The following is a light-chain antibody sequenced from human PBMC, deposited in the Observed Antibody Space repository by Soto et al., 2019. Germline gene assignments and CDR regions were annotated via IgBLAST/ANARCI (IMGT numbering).Light chain of an antibody. V-gene: IGKV1-39*01. CDR3: QQTYSAPIT. CDR2: AGS. J-gene: IGKJ5*01. Sequence: DIQMTQSTSSLSASVGDTFIITCRASQTIVGHLNWYQLIPGKAPTLLIYAGSSLQSGVPSRFRVTGTGTDFTLTITNLQPEDFAVFHCQQTYSAPITFGQGTRLEIK. CDR1: QTIVGH.